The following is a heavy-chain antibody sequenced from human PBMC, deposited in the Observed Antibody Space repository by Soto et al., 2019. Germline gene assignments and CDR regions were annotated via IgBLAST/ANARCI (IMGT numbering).Heavy chain of an antibody. Sequence: PGESLKISCKGSGYSFTSYWISWVRQMPGKGLEWMGRIDPSDSYTNYSPSFQGHVTISADKSISTAYLQWSSLKASDTAMYYCASPIYGYYYYGMDVWGQGTTVTVSS. CDR2: IDPSDSYT. CDR1: GYSFTSYW. D-gene: IGHD2-2*02. V-gene: IGHV5-10-1*01. CDR3: ASPIYGYYYYGMDV. J-gene: IGHJ6*02.